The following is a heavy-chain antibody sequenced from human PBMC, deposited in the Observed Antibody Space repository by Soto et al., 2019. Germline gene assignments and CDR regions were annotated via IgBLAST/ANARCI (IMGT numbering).Heavy chain of an antibody. D-gene: IGHD2-15*01. CDR3: ARSYCSGGSCYSSPYYFDY. CDR1: GFTVSSNY. CDR2: IYSGGST. V-gene: IGHV3-53*01. Sequence: GGSLRLSCAASGFTVSSNYMSWVRQAPGKGLEWVSVIYSGGSTYYADSVKGRFTISRDNSKNTLYLQMNSLRAEDTAVYYCARSYCSGGSCYSSPYYFDYWGQGTLVTVS. J-gene: IGHJ4*02.